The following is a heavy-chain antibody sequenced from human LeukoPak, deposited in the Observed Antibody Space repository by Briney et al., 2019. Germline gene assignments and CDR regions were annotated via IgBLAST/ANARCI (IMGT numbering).Heavy chain of an antibody. CDR1: GFTFSKNW. V-gene: IGHV3-74*01. CDR2: INTDGSST. J-gene: IGHJ4*02. CDR3: ARENWYLDY. D-gene: IGHD1-1*01. Sequence: GGSLRLSCAASGFTFSKNWTHWVRQVPGKGLVWVTRINTDGSSTGYADSVKGRFTISRDNAKNTLYLQMSSLRAEDTAVYYCARENWYLDYWGQGTLVTLSS.